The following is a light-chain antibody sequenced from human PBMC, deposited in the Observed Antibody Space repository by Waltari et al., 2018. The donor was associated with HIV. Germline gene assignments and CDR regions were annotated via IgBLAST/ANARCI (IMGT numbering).Light chain of an antibody. CDR2: KAS. CDR1: QSISSW. J-gene: IGKJ2*01. Sequence: DIQMTQSPSTLTASVGDRVTITCRASQSISSWLAWYQQKPGKAPKLLIYKASSLESGVPSRFSGSGSGTEFTLTISSLQPDDFATYYCQQYNSYPYTFGQGTKLEIK. V-gene: IGKV1-5*03. CDR3: QQYNSYPYT.